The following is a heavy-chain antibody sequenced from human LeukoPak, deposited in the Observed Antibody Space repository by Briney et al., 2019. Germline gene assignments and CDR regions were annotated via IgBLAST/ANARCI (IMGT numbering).Heavy chain of an antibody. V-gene: IGHV3-20*04. CDR2: INWNSGST. J-gene: IGHJ3*02. CDR1: AFTFHDYG. CDR3: ARAKDCSSTTCPFDI. D-gene: IGHD2-2*01. Sequence: GGSLRLSCAASAFTFHDYGMSWVRQAPGKGLEWVSGINWNSGSTGYADSVKGRFTISRDNGKNSLYLQMNSLRAEDTALYYCARAKDCSSTTCPFDIWGQGTMVTVSS.